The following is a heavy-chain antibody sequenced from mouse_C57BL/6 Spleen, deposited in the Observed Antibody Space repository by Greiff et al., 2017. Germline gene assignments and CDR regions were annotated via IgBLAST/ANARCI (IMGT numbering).Heavy chain of an antibody. J-gene: IGHJ4*01. Sequence: QVQLQQSGAELVMPGASVKLSCKASGYTFTSYWMHWVKQRPRQGLEWIGEIDPSDSYTNYNQKFKGKSTLTVDKSSSTAYMQLSSLTSEDSAVYYCARDGGWRGAMDYWGQGTSVTVSS. CDR3: ARDGGWRGAMDY. CDR2: IDPSDSYT. CDR1: GYTFTSYW. D-gene: IGHD1-1*02. V-gene: IGHV1-69*01.